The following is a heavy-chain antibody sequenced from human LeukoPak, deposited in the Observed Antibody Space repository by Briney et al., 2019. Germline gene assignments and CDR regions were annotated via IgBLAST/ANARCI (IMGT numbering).Heavy chain of an antibody. CDR1: GGTFSSYA. D-gene: IGHD5-24*01. V-gene: IGHV1-69*01. Sequence: SVKVSCKASGGTFSSYAISWVRQAPGQGLEWMGGIIPIFGTANYAQKFQGRVTITADESTGTAYMELSSLRSEDTAVYYCARASLDGYNQRYYFDYWGQGTLVTVSS. CDR2: IIPIFGTA. J-gene: IGHJ4*02. CDR3: ARASLDGYNQRYYFDY.